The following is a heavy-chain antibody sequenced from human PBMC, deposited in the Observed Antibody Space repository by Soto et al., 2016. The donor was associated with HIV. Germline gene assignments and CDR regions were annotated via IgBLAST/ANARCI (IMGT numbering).Heavy chain of an antibody. CDR2: ISGSGGST. V-gene: IGHV3-23*01. CDR3: AKTSLLWFGELGGFDY. J-gene: IGHJ4*02. Sequence: EVQLLESGGGLVQPGGSLRLSCAASGFTFSSYAMSWVRQAPGKGLEWVSAISGSGGSTYYADSVKGRFTISRDNSKNTLYLQMNSLRAEDTAVYYCAKTSLLWFGELGGFDYWGQGTLVTVSS. CDR1: GFTFSSYA. D-gene: IGHD3-10*01.